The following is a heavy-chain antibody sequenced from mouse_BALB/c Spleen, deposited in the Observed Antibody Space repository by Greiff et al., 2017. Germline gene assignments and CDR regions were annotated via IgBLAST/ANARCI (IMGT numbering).Heavy chain of an antibody. CDR3: ARGYYGNLYAMDY. J-gene: IGHJ4*01. CDR1: GFTFSSYG. D-gene: IGHD2-1*01. CDR2: INSNGGST. V-gene: IGHV5-6-3*01. Sequence: EVQRVESGGGLVQPGGSLKLSCAASGFTFSSYGMSWVRQAPDKRLELVATINSNGGSTYYPDSVKGRFTISRDNAKNTLYLQMSSLRSEDTAMYYCARGYYGNLYAMDYWGQGTSVTVSS.